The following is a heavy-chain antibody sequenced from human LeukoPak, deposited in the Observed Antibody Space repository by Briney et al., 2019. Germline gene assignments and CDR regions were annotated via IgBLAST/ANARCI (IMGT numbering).Heavy chain of an antibody. CDR3: ARGGLYCSSTSCYGIEY. CDR2: ISAYNGNT. D-gene: IGHD2-2*01. V-gene: IGHV1-18*01. CDR1: GYTLTELS. J-gene: IGHJ4*02. Sequence: GASVKVSCKVSGYTLTELSMHWVRQAPGKGLEWMGWISAYNGNTNYAQKLQGRVTMTTDTSTSTVYMELRSLRSDDTAVYYCARGGLYCSSTSCYGIEYWGQGTLVTVSS.